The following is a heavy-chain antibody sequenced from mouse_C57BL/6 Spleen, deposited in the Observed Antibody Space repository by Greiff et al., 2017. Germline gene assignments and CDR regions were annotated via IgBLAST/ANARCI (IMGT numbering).Heavy chain of an antibody. J-gene: IGHJ2*01. CDR2: ISYDGSN. CDR1: GYSITSGYY. V-gene: IGHV3-6*01. CDR3: ASPEGPYFDY. Sequence: EVQLQQSGPGLVKPSQSLSLTCSVTGYSITSGYYWNWIRQFPGNKLEWMGYISYDGSNNYNPSLKNRISITRDTSKNQFFLKLNSVTTEDTATYYCASPEGPYFDYWGQGTTLTVSS.